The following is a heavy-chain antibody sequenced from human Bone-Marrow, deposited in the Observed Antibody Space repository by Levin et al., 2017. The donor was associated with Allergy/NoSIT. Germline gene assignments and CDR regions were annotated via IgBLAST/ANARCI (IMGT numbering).Heavy chain of an antibody. CDR1: GGPISGYY. V-gene: IGHV4-34*01. CDR3: VRGPMVQGLLPAHYYHMDV. D-gene: IGHD3-10*01. CDR2: INDNGHT. J-gene: IGHJ6*03. Sequence: SETLSLTCAVYGGPISGYYWSWIRLPPGKGLEWIGEINDNGHTNYSPSLKSRASISVDTSKKQFSLKLTSVTAADGGVYYCVRGPMVQGLLPAHYYHMDVWGKGATVTVSS.